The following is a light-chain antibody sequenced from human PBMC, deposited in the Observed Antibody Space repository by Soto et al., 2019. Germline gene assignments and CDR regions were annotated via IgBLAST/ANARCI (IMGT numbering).Light chain of an antibody. CDR1: QSISSH. J-gene: IGKJ1*01. CDR3: QQYNTSPWT. V-gene: IGKV1-5*03. Sequence: DIPMTQSPSTLSASVGDRVTITCRASQSISSHLAWYQQKPGKAPNLLIYKASILETGVPSRFSGSGSGAEFPLTIGSLQPEDFAAYYCQQYNTSPWTFGQGTRVEIK. CDR2: KAS.